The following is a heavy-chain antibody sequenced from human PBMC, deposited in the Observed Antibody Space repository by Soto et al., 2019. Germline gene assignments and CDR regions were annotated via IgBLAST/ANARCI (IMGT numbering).Heavy chain of an antibody. CDR2: IVVGSSNT. CDR1: GFTFTSSA. D-gene: IGHD6-13*01. CDR3: AASVSSSWYSFGYYYYGMDV. V-gene: IGHV1-58*01. J-gene: IGHJ6*02. Sequence: SVKVSCKASGFTFTSSAVQWVRQARGQRLEWIGWIVVGSSNTNYAQKFQERVTITRDMSTSTAYMELSSLRSEDTAVYYCAASVSSSWYSFGYYYYGMDVWG.